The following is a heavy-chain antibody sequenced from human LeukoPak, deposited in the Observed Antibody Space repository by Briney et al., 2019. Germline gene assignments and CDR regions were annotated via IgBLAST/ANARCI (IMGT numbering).Heavy chain of an antibody. CDR1: GFTFSSYG. J-gene: IGHJ3*02. CDR3: AKGPMYYYDSRHAFDI. D-gene: IGHD3-22*01. V-gene: IGHV3-30*02. Sequence: GGSLRLSCAASGFTFSSYGMHWVRQAPGKGLEWVAFIRYDGSNKYYADSVKGRFTISRDNSKNTLYLQMNSLRAEDTAVYYCAKGPMYYYDSRHAFDIWGQGTMVTVSS. CDR2: IRYDGSNK.